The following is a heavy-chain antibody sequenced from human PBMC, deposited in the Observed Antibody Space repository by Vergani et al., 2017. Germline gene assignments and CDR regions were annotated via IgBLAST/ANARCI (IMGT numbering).Heavy chain of an antibody. J-gene: IGHJ6*02. Sequence: QVQLVESGGGLVKPGGSLRLSCAASGFTFSSYGMHWVRQAPGKGLEWVAVISYDGSNKYYADSVKGRFTISRDNSKNTLYLQMNSLRAEDTAVYYCAKDRNYYDSSGYYLGYYYGMDVWGQGTTVTVSS. D-gene: IGHD3-22*01. CDR1: GFTFSSYG. V-gene: IGHV3-30*18. CDR3: AKDRNYYDSSGYYLGYYYGMDV. CDR2: ISYDGSNK.